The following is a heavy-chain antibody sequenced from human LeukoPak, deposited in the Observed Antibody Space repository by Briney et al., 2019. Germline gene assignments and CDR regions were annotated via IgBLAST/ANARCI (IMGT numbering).Heavy chain of an antibody. Sequence: SQTLSLTCAVSGGSISSGGYSWSWIRQPPGKGLEWIGYIYHSGSTYYSPSLKSRVTISVDRSKNQYSLKLSSVTAADTAVYYCARGFLYGGNSANYFDCWGQGTLVTVSS. D-gene: IGHD4-23*01. CDR1: GGSISSGGYS. CDR3: ARGFLYGGNSANYFDC. J-gene: IGHJ4*02. CDR2: IYHSGST. V-gene: IGHV4-30-2*01.